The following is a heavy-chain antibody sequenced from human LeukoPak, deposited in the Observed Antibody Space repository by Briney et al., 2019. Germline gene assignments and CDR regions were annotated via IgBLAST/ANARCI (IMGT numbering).Heavy chain of an antibody. J-gene: IGHJ5*02. Sequence: PSETLSLTCAVYGGSFSGYYWSWIRQPPGKGLEWIGEINHVGSANYNPSLKSRVTISVDTSKNQFSLKLRSVTAGDTAVYYCATGQWPPRFDPWGQGTLVTVSS. CDR1: GGSFSGYY. CDR3: ATGQWPPRFDP. V-gene: IGHV4-34*01. D-gene: IGHD6-19*01. CDR2: INHVGSA.